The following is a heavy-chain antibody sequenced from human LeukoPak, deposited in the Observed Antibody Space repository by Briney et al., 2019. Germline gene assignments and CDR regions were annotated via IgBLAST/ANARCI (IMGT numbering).Heavy chain of an antibody. CDR3: ASPDFWSGSPVDY. Sequence: PSQTLSLTCAVSGGSISSGGYSWSWIRQPPGKGLEWIGYIYYSGSTYYNPSLKSRVTISVDTSKNQFSLKLSSVTAADTAVYYCASPDFWSGSPVDYWGQGTLVTVSS. CDR1: GGSISSGGYS. D-gene: IGHD3-3*01. CDR2: IYYSGST. V-gene: IGHV4-30-4*07. J-gene: IGHJ4*02.